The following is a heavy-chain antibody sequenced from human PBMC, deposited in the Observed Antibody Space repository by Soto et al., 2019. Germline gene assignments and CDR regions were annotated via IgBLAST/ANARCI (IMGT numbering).Heavy chain of an antibody. J-gene: IGHJ4*02. Sequence: ASVKVSCKASGYTFTSYYMHWVRQAPGQGLERMGIINPSGGSTYYVQKFQGRVTMTRDTSTTTVYMELSSLTSEDTAVYYCARGSGVTGPDYPAQRTPVPVSS. CDR1: GYTFTSYY. V-gene: IGHV1-46*03. CDR2: INPSGGST. CDR3: ARGSGVTGPDY. D-gene: IGHD2-21*02.